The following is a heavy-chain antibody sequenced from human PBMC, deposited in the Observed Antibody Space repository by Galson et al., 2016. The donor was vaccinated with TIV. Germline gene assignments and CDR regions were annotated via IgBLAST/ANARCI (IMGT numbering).Heavy chain of an antibody. CDR3: ARGPGDQWLLDY. J-gene: IGHJ4*02. CDR1: GYAFTSYY. CDR2: ISPDGGTT. V-gene: IGHV1-46*04. D-gene: IGHD6-19*01. Sequence: SVKVSCKASGYAFTSYYIHWVRQAPGQGLEWMGIISPDGGTTAYAQKLQDRVTMTRDTSTSTVYMDLSSLRSDDTAVYFCARGPGDQWLLDYWGLGTLVTVSS.